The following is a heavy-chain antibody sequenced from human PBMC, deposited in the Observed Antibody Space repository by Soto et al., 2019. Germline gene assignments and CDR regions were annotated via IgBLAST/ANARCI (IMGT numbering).Heavy chain of an antibody. Sequence: PGGSLRLSCAASGFTLTTYTMNWVRQAPGKGLEWVSSISAGGRSIFYADSMKGRSTVSRDNAKSSLYLQMNSLIVYYLMIRRPPRSTPDNPFDIWGQGTMVTVSS. CDR1: GFTLTTYT. D-gene: IGHD4-17*01. CDR2: ISAGGRSI. CDR3: PRSTPDNPFDI. J-gene: IGHJ3*02. V-gene: IGHV3-21*01.